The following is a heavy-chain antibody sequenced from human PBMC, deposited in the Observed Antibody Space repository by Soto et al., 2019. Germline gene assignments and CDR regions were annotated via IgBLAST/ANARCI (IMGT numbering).Heavy chain of an antibody. V-gene: IGHV3-23*01. Sequence: GGSLRLSCAASGFTFNNYAMSRVRQAAGKGLDWVSGISGSGRTTYYSDSATGRFTTSRDNSENTLYLQMNSLRVEDTAIYYCAKSDYDYVWGTYRKIDFWGQGTLVTVSS. CDR3: AKSDYDYVWGTYRKIDF. J-gene: IGHJ4*02. CDR2: ISGSGRTT. CDR1: GFTFNNYA. D-gene: IGHD3-16*01.